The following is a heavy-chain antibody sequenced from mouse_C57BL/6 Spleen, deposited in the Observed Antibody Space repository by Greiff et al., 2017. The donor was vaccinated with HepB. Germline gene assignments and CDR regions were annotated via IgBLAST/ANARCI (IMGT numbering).Heavy chain of an antibody. CDR3: ARRNYSNYDAMDY. D-gene: IGHD2-5*01. V-gene: IGHV1-81*01. CDR2: IYPRSGNT. Sequence: VKLMESGAELARPGASVKLSCKASGYTFTSYGISWVKQRTGQGLEWIGEIYPRSGNTYYTEKFKGRATLTADKASSTAYMEIRSLTSEDSAVYFCARRNYSNYDAMDYWGQGTSVTVSS. CDR1: GYTFTSYG. J-gene: IGHJ4*01.